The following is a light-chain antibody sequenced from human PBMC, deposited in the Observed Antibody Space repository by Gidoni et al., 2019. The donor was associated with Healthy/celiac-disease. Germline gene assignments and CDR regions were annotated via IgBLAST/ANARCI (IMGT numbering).Light chain of an antibody. Sequence: SSALPHAPAVSAALGQTVRITCQGDSPGSYYASWYQHKPVQAPVLVIYGKNNRPSGIPDRFSGSSSGNTASLTITEAQAEDEADYYCNARDSSGNHVVFGGGTKLTVL. V-gene: IGLV3-19*01. CDR1: SPGSYY. CDR2: GKN. J-gene: IGLJ2*01. CDR3: NARDSSGNHVV.